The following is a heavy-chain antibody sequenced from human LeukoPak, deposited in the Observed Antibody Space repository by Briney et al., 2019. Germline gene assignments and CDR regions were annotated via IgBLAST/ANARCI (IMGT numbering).Heavy chain of an antibody. CDR1: GYTFTGYY. J-gene: IGHJ4*02. V-gene: IGHV1-2*06. Sequence: ASVKVSCKASGYTFTGYYMHWVRQAPGQGVEWMGRINPNSGGTNYAQKFQGRVTMTRDTSISTAYMELSRLRSDDTAVYYCARGGVEYSSSSEADYWGQGTLVTVSS. CDR2: INPNSGGT. CDR3: ARGGVEYSSSSEADY. D-gene: IGHD6-6*01.